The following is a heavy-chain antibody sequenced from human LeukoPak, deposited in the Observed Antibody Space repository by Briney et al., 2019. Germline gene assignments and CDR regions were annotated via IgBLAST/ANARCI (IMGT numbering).Heavy chain of an antibody. V-gene: IGHV4-4*02. Sequence: PSETLSLTCAVSGDSVSSNYWWTWVRQFPDKGLEWIGEIYHSGSTHYNPSLKSRASISVDKSKNQFSLRLYSVTAADTAVYYCAREPKLGGSSVSPNWFDPWGQGTLVTVSS. CDR1: GDSVSSNYW. CDR2: IYHSGST. CDR3: AREPKLGGSSVSPNWFDP. D-gene: IGHD3-16*01. J-gene: IGHJ5*02.